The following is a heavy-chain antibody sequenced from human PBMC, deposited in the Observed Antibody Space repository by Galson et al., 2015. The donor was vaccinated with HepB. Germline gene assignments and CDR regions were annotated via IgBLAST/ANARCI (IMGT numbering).Heavy chain of an antibody. CDR3: AKRMGYSGSNRQKDFDS. J-gene: IGHJ4*02. CDR2: ISYDGNIQ. V-gene: IGHV3-30*18. D-gene: IGHD1-26*01. Sequence: SLRLSCAASGFAFSSYAIHWVRQAPGKGLEWVAVISYDGNIQHYADSVKGRFTISRDNSKNMLYLQMNSLRPEDTAVYYCAKRMGYSGSNRQKDFDSWGQETLVTVSS. CDR1: GFAFSSYA.